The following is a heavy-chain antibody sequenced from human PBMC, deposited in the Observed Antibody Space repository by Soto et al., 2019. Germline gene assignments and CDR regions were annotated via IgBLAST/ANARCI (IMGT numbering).Heavy chain of an antibody. CDR3: VREDDGGDRDYYGLDV. CDR2: IHYSGSV. J-gene: IGHJ6*02. Sequence: QVQLQESGPGLVRPSQTLTLTCNVSGGSISSDHYHWTWIRQPPGKGLEWIGYIHYSGSVLYNPSLQSRVTMSVDTSKNLFSLKLSSVTAADTAVYFCVREDDGGDRDYYGLDVWGQGTTVTVSS. CDR1: GGSISSDHYH. D-gene: IGHD2-21*02. V-gene: IGHV4-30-4*01.